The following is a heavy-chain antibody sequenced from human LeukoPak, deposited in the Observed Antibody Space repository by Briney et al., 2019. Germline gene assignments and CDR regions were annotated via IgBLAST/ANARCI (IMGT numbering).Heavy chain of an antibody. CDR2: ISYDGSNK. CDR1: GFTFSSYA. CDR3: ARDLEAFLEWLSFDY. Sequence: GGSLRLSCAASGFTFSSYAMLWVRQAPGKGLEWVAVISYDGSNKYYPDSEKGGFTISRDNPKNTLYLQINSLRAEDTAVYYCARDLEAFLEWLSFDYWGQGTLVTVSS. D-gene: IGHD3-3*02. J-gene: IGHJ4*02. V-gene: IGHV3-30-3*01.